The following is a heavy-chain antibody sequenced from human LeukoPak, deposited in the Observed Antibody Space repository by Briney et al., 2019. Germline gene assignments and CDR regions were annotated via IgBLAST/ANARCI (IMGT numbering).Heavy chain of an antibody. Sequence: RPGGSLRLSCAASGFTFSSYSMNWVRQAPGKGLEWVSSISSSSSYIYYADSVKGRFTISRDNAKNSLYLQMNSLRAEDTAVYYCASSYSSSSYYYYMDVWGKGTTVTVSS. J-gene: IGHJ6*03. CDR3: ASSYSSSSYYYYMDV. D-gene: IGHD6-13*01. CDR1: GFTFSSYS. CDR2: ISSSSSYI. V-gene: IGHV3-21*01.